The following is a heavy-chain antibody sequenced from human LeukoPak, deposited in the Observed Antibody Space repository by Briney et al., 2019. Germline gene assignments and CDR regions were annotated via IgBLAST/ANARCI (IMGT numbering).Heavy chain of an antibody. CDR3: AREERNCGGDCYQH. Sequence: GGSLRLSCAASGFTFSSYGMHWVRQAPGKGLEWVAVIWYDGSNKYYADSVKGRFTISRDNSKNTLYLQMNSLRAEDTALYYCAREERNCGGDCYQHWGQGTLVTVSS. D-gene: IGHD2-21*02. CDR2: IWYDGSNK. J-gene: IGHJ4*02. V-gene: IGHV3-33*01. CDR1: GFTFSSYG.